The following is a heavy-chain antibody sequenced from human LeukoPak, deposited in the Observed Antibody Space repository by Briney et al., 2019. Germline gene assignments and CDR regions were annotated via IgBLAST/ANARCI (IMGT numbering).Heavy chain of an antibody. J-gene: IGHJ4*02. CDR3: AKSISGYSSTGYFDY. CDR2: ISYDGSNK. Sequence: PGGSLRLSCAASGFTFSSYAMSWVRQAPGKGLEWVAVISYDGSNKYYADSVKGRFTISRDNSKNTLYLQMNSLRAEDTAVYYCAKSISGYSSTGYFDYWGQGTLVTVSS. V-gene: IGHV3-30*18. D-gene: IGHD3-22*01. CDR1: GFTFSSYA.